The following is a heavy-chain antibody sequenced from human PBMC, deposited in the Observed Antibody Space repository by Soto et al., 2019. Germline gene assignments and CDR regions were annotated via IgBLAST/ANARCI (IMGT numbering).Heavy chain of an antibody. Sequence: PSETLSLTCTVSGGSISSYYWSWIRQPPGKGLEWIGYIYYSGSTNYNPSLKSRVTISVDTSKNQFSLKLSSVTAADTAVYYCARDPRFGELFFDYWGQGTLVTVSS. D-gene: IGHD3-10*02. CDR2: IYYSGST. V-gene: IGHV4-59*01. CDR3: ARDPRFGELFFDY. J-gene: IGHJ4*02. CDR1: GGSISSYY.